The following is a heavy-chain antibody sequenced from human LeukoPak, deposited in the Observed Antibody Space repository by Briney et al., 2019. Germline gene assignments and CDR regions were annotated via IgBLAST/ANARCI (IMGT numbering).Heavy chain of an antibody. D-gene: IGHD1-26*01. CDR2: FDPEDGET. J-gene: IGHJ4*02. CDR3: ARGYDWEQTHNY. CDR1: GYTLTELS. V-gene: IGHV1-24*01. Sequence: ASVKVSCKVSGYTLTELSMHWVRQAPGKGLEWMGGFDPEDGETIYAQKFQGRVTMTRDTSISTAYMELSRLRSDDTAVYYCARGYDWEQTHNYWGQGTLVTVSS.